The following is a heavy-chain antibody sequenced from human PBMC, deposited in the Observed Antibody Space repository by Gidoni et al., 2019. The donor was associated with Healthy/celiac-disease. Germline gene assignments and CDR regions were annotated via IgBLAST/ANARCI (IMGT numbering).Heavy chain of an antibody. V-gene: IGHV1-2*02. J-gene: IGHJ4*02. D-gene: IGHD2-21*01. CDR2: INPNSGGT. Sequence: QVQLVQSGAEVKKPGASVKVSCQASGYTFTRYYMHWVRQAPGQGLEWMGWINPNSGGTNYAQKFQGRVTMTRDTSISTAYMELSRLRSDDTAVYYCASQDVGGLGWTGRGFDYWGQGTLVTVSS. CDR3: ASQDVGGLGWTGRGFDY. CDR1: GYTFTRYY.